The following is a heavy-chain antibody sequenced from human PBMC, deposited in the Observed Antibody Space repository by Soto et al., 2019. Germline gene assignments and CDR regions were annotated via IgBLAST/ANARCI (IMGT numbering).Heavy chain of an antibody. Sequence: SETMSLTCTVSGVSISSSSYYWGWIHPPPGKGLEWIGSIFYSGSTYYNPSLKSRVTISVDTSENQFSLKLSSVTAADTAVYYCARHLTYCSAGSCYSDFPYYGMDVWGQGTTVTSP. J-gene: IGHJ6*02. D-gene: IGHD2-15*01. CDR2: IFYSGST. V-gene: IGHV4-39*01. CDR1: GVSISSSSYY. CDR3: ARHLTYCSAGSCYSDFPYYGMDV.